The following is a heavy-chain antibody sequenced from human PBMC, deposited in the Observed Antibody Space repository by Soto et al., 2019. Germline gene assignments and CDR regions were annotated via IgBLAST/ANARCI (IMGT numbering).Heavy chain of an antibody. Sequence: SQTFSLTCAISGDSVSSNSAAWNWIRQSPSRGLEWLGRTYYRSKWYNDYAVSVKSRITINPDTSKNQFSLQLNSVIPEDTAVYYCAREGLGMSGYYYYYMDVWGKGTTVTVSS. CDR2: TYYRSKWYN. J-gene: IGHJ6*03. CDR3: AREGLGMSGYYYYYMDV. D-gene: IGHD7-27*01. V-gene: IGHV6-1*01. CDR1: GDSVSSNSAA.